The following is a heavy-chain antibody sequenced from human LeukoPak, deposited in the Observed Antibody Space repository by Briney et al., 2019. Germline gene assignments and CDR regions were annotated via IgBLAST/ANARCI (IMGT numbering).Heavy chain of an antibody. CDR2: VSGYNGNT. Sequence: ASVKVSCKASGYTFTSYGISWVRQAPGQGLEWMGWVSGYNGNTNYAQKLQGRVTMTTDTSTSTAYMELRSLRSDDTAVYYCARGLDLKDAFGIWGQGTMVTVSS. CDR1: GYTFTSYG. J-gene: IGHJ3*02. CDR3: ARGLDLKDAFGI. D-gene: IGHD6-6*01. V-gene: IGHV1-18*01.